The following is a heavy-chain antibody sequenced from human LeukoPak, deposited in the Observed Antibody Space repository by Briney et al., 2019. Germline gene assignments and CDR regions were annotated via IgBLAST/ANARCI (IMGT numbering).Heavy chain of an antibody. V-gene: IGHV4-61*02. CDR1: GGSISSGSYY. J-gene: IGHJ2*01. Sequence: SQTLSLTCTVSGGSISSGSYYWSWIRQPAGKGLEWIGRIYTSGSTNYNPSLKSRVTISVDTSKNQFSLKLSSLTAADTAVYYCARGALISSSWPYWYFDIWGRGTLVTVSS. D-gene: IGHD6-13*01. CDR3: ARGALISSSWPYWYFDI. CDR2: IYTSGST.